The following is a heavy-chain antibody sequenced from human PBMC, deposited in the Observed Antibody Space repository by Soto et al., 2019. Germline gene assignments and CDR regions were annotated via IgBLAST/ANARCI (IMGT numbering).Heavy chain of an antibody. CDR1: GASMTDHY. CDR2: IFYTGNT. Sequence: QVQLRESGPGLVRPSETLSLTCTVSGASMTDHYCSWIRQTPGKGLEYIGYIFYTGNTNYNSSFKSRVTMSIDMSRIQISLHLNSVTAAETAVYYCARSGHIFGGVVWGQGILVT. CDR3: ARSGHIFGGVV. J-gene: IGHJ4*02. D-gene: IGHD3-16*01. V-gene: IGHV4-59*11.